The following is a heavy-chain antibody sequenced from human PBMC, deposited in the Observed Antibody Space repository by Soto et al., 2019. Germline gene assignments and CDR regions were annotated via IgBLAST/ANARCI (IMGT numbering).Heavy chain of an antibody. V-gene: IGHV4-4*02. D-gene: IGHD6-13*01. CDR2: SHQSGNT. J-gene: IGHJ4*02. Sequence: QVQLQESGPGLVKPSGTLSLTCAVSGVSISSHDWWTWVRQPPGKGLEWIGESHQSGNTNYNSSLVSLFTISVDKSKNQFSLKLTSVTVADTAVYYCATRDSGRFYWGQGTLVTVSS. CDR1: GVSISSHDW. CDR3: ATRDSGRFY.